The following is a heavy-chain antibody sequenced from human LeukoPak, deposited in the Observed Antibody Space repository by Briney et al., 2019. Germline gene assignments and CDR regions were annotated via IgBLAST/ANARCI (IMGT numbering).Heavy chain of an antibody. CDR3: ARDLGWELRAHDAFDI. D-gene: IGHD1-26*01. V-gene: IGHV1-18*01. Sequence: GAXVKVSCKAXGYTFTXXGISWVRQAPGQGLEWMGWISAYNGNTNYAQKLQGRVTMTTDTSTSTAYMELRSLRSDDTAVYYCARDLGWELRAHDAFDIWGQGTMVTVSS. CDR2: ISAYNGNT. CDR1: GYTFTXXG. J-gene: IGHJ3*02.